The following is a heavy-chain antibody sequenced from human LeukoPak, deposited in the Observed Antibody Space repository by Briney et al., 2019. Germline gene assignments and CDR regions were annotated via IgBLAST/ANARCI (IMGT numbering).Heavy chain of an antibody. CDR3: ARDPRNVGLAP. V-gene: IGHV3-74*01. D-gene: IGHD2-15*01. Sequence: GGSPRLSCVASGFSLSGYWMYWVRQAPGKGLMYISRNNGDGSTTNYADVVKGRFTMSRDNVKNSLYLQMNSLRVEDTAVYYCARDPRNVGLAPWGQGTLVTVSS. CDR1: GFSLSGYW. J-gene: IGHJ5*02. CDR2: NNGDGSTT.